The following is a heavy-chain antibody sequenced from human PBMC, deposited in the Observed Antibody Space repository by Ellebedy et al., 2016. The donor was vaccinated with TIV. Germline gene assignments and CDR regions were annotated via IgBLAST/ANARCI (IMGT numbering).Heavy chain of an antibody. J-gene: IGHJ4*02. CDR1: GYTFTSFA. Sequence: ASVKVSCXTSGYTFTSFAINWVRQAPGQGLEWVGWITVHNGNATYAQKLQDRVVMTTDTSTSTAYMELRSLRSGDTAVYYCMRGLGLAPPFTDYWGQGTLVTVSA. D-gene: IGHD3-3*02. CDR3: MRGLGLAPPFTDY. CDR2: ITVHNGNA. V-gene: IGHV1-18*01.